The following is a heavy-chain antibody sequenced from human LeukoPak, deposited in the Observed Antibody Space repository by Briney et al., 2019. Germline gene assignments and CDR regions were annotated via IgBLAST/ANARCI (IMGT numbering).Heavy chain of an antibody. J-gene: IGHJ4*02. CDR3: ATGPFWSGYYREYYFDY. Sequence: SVKVSCKVSGYTLTELSMHWVRQAPGKGLEWMGGFDPEDGETIYAQKFQGRVTMTEDTSTDTAYMELSSLRSEDTAVYYCATGPFWSGYYREYYFDYWGQGTLVTVSS. D-gene: IGHD3-3*01. CDR1: GYTLTELS. CDR2: FDPEDGET. V-gene: IGHV1-24*01.